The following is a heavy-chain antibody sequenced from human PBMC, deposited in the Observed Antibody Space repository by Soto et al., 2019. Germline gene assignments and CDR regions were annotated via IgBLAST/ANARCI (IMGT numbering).Heavy chain of an antibody. CDR1: GYTFTSXA. CDR3: ARGSVVVVPAANYGMDV. Sequence: ASVKVSCKASGYTFTSXAMHWVRQAPGQRLEWMGWINAGNGNTKYSQKFQGRVTITRDTSASTAYMELSSLRSEDTAVYYCARGSVVVVPAANYGMDVWGQGTTVTVSS. J-gene: IGHJ6*02. D-gene: IGHD2-2*01. CDR2: INAGNGNT. V-gene: IGHV1-3*01.